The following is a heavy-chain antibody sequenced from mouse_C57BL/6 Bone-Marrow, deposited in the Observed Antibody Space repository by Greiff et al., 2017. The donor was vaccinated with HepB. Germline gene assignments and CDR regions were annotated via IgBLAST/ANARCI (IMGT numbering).Heavy chain of an antibody. V-gene: IGHV1-74*01. J-gene: IGHJ2*01. CDR2: IHPSDSDT. D-gene: IGHD3-2*02. CDR3: AIAAQATFYFDY. Sequence: VQLQQPGAELVKPGASVKLSCKASGYTFTSYWMHWVKQRPGQGLEWIGRIHPSDSDTNYNQKFKGKATLTVDKSSSTAYVQLSSLTSEDSAVYYCAIAAQATFYFDYWGQGTTLTVSS. CDR1: GYTFTSYW.